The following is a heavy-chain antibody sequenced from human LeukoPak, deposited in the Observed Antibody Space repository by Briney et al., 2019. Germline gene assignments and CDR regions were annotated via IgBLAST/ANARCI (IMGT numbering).Heavy chain of an antibody. Sequence: SETLSLTCTVSGGSISGSYWSWIRQPPGKGLEWIAYMYNSGSTNYNPSLKSRVTISIDTSKNQFSLKLSSLTAADTAIYYCARTHTIFGVVTYFDYWGQGTLVTVSS. D-gene: IGHD3-3*01. CDR2: MYNSGST. V-gene: IGHV4-59*01. CDR1: GGSISGSY. J-gene: IGHJ4*02. CDR3: ARTHTIFGVVTYFDY.